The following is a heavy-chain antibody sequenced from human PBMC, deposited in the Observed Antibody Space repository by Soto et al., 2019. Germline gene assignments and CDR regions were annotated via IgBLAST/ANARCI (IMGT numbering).Heavy chain of an antibody. CDR2: IYYSGST. V-gene: IGHV4-59*01. CDR1: GGSISSYY. Sequence: PSETLSLTCTVSGGSISSYYWSWIRQPPGKGLEWIGEIYYSGSTNYNPSLKSRVTISVDTSKNQFSLKLSSVPAADTAVYYCARDSGLGELWFGELGLFSRGYGMDAWGQGTTVPVSS. CDR3: ARDSGLGELWFGELGLFSRGYGMDA. J-gene: IGHJ6*02. D-gene: IGHD3-10*01.